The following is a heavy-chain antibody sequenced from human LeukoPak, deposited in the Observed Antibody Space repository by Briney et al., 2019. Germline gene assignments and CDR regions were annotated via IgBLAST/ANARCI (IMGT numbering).Heavy chain of an antibody. J-gene: IGHJ4*02. CDR2: MNPNSGNT. V-gene: IGHV1-8*01. D-gene: IGHD3-22*01. CDR3: ARRITMIVVVTDYYFDY. CDR1: GYTFTSYD. Sequence: ASVKVSCKASGYTFTSYDINWVRQATGQGLEWMGWMNPNSGNTGYAQKFQGRVTMTRNTSISTAYMELSSLRSEDTAVYYCARRITMIVVVTDYYFDYWGQGTLVTVSS.